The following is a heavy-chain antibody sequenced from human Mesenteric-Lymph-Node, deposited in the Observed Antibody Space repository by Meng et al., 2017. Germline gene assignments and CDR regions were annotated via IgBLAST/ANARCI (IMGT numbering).Heavy chain of an antibody. V-gene: IGHV3-43*01. D-gene: IGHD5-18*01. CDR2: ISWDGGST. CDR1: GFTFDDYT. Sequence: GGSLRLSCAASGFTFDDYTMHWVRQAPGKGLEWVSLISWDGGSTYYADSVKGRFTISRDNSKNSLYLQMNSLRTEDTALYYCAKDGARGYSYGPFDYWGQGTLVTVSS. CDR3: AKDGARGYSYGPFDY. J-gene: IGHJ4*02.